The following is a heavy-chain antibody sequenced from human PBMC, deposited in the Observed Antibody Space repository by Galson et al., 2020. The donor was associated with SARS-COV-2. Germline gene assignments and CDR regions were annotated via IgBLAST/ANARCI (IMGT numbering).Heavy chain of an antibody. CDR2: INHRGST. Sequence: SETLSLTCAVYGGSFKNYYWTWIRQSPGKGLQWIGEINHRGSTNYDPSLQGRVAMSVDTSKNQFSLRLSSVTAADTAVYYCARGAEERRIIVVVPYYYSYMVVWGSGTTVTVSS. V-gene: IGHV4-34*01. CDR3: ARGAEERRIIVVVPYYYSYMVV. J-gene: IGHJ6*03. D-gene: IGHD2-15*01. CDR1: GGSFKNYY.